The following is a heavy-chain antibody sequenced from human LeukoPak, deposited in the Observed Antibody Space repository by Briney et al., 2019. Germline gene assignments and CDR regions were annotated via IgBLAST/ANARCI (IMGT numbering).Heavy chain of an antibody. CDR2: INPNSGGT. V-gene: IGHV1-2*06. CDR1: GYTFTGYY. CDR3: AREITGTTFPYYYYGMDV. Sequence: ASVKVSCKASGYTFTGYYMHWVRQAPGQGLEWMGRINPNSGGTNYAQKFQGRVTMTRDTSISTAYMELSRLRSDDTAVYYCAREITGTTFPYYYYGMDVWGRGTTVTVSS. D-gene: IGHD1-7*01. J-gene: IGHJ6*02.